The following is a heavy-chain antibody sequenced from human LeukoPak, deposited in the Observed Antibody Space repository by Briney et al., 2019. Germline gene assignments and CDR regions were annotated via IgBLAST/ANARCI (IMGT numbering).Heavy chain of an antibody. CDR1: GFTFSSYA. J-gene: IGHJ4*02. CDR3: ASSPPTGITASYFDY. D-gene: IGHD4-17*01. Sequence: GGSLRLSCAASGFTFSSYAMTWVRQAPGKGLEWVSALSDSGASKYYADSVKGRFTISRDNSKNTLYLQMNSLRADDTAVYYCASSPPTGITASYFDYWGQGTLVTVSS. CDR2: LSDSGASK. V-gene: IGHV3-23*01.